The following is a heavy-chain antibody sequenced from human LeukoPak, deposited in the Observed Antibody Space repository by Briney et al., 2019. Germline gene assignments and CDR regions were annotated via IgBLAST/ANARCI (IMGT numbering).Heavy chain of an antibody. D-gene: IGHD4-17*01. J-gene: IGHJ4*02. CDR2: VYYTGSA. CDR1: GGSISSSSYY. CDR3: ARLTTYYFDY. Sequence: SETLSLTCTVSGGSISSSSYYWGWIRQPPGKGLEWIGSVYYTGSAYYNPSLQSRVTISVDTSKNQFSLKLTSVTAADTAVFYCARLTTYYFDYWGQGIMVTVSS. V-gene: IGHV4-39*01.